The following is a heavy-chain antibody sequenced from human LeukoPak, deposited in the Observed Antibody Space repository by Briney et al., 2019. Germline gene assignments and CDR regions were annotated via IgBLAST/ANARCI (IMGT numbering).Heavy chain of an antibody. J-gene: IGHJ4*02. Sequence: PSETLSLTCTVSGGSISSYYWSWIRQPPGKGLEWIGEINHSGSTNYNPSLKSRVTISVDTSKNQFSLKLSSVTAADTAVYYCARGIVGSSYDFWSGYSYYFDYWGQGTLVTVSS. CDR3: ARGIVGSSYDFWSGYSYYFDY. V-gene: IGHV4-34*01. CDR1: GGSISSYY. CDR2: INHSGST. D-gene: IGHD3-3*01.